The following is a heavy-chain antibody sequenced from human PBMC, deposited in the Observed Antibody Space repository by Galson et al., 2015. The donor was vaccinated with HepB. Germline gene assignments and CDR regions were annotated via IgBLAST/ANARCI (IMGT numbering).Heavy chain of an antibody. V-gene: IGHV3-64*01. CDR3: ARTTYTSPDY. Sequence: SLRLSCAASGFSFSSYGMHWVRQAPGKGLECVSSITSNGAGTYYANSVKGRFTISRDNTKNTLHLQMGSLRAEDMAVYYCARTTYTSPDYWGQGTLVTVSS. D-gene: IGHD1-1*01. J-gene: IGHJ4*02. CDR2: ITSNGAGT. CDR1: GFSFSSYG.